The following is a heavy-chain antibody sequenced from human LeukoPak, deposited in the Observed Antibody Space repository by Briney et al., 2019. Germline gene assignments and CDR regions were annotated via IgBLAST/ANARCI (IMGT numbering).Heavy chain of an antibody. V-gene: IGHV3-7*01. CDR2: IKQDGSEK. D-gene: IGHD3-9*01. CDR1: GFTFSSYW. J-gene: IGHJ3*02. CDR3: ARDITLYYDILTGYYSGAFDI. Sequence: GGSLRLSCAASGFTFSSYWMSWVRQAPGKGLEWVANIKQDGSEKYYVDSVKGRFTISRDNAKNSLYLQMNSLSAEDTAVYYCARDITLYYDILTGYYSGAFDIWGQGTMVTVSS.